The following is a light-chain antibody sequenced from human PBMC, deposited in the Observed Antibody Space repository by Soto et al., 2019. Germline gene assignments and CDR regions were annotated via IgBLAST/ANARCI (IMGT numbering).Light chain of an antibody. CDR3: SSFAGSTTLWV. J-gene: IGLJ3*02. V-gene: IGLV2-23*02. Sequence: QAVVTQPASVSGSPGQSITISCTGTSSDVGSYSLVSWYQQRPGKAPKAIIYDVTKRPSGVSHRFSGSKSGNTASLTISGLQAEDEGNYSCSSFAGSTTLWVFGGGTKLTVL. CDR1: SSDVGSYSL. CDR2: DVT.